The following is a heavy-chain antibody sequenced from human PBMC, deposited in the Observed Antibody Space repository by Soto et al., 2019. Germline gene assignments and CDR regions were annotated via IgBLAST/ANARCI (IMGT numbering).Heavy chain of an antibody. J-gene: IGHJ6*02. CDR2: MDPNSGST. V-gene: IGHV1-8*01. D-gene: IGHD3-3*01. Sequence: GASVNVSCTASGYTVTTYDINWVRHAPGQGLEWLGWMDPNSGSTGYAQNFQGRITMTRNISRNTAHMELSSLQSEDTAVYYCARERKFDFWRKGLDVWGQGTTVTVSS. CDR3: ARERKFDFWRKGLDV. CDR1: GYTVTTYD.